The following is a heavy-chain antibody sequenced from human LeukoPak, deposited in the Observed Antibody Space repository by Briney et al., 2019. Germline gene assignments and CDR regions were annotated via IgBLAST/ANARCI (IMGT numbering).Heavy chain of an antibody. CDR3: ARQGVYSNYYYYYMDV. J-gene: IGHJ6*03. CDR2: IYPGDSDT. Sequence: GESLKISCKGSGYSCTSYWIGWVRQMPGKGLEWMGIIYPGDSDTRYSPSFQGQVTISADKSISTAYLQWSSLKASDTAMYYCARQGVYSNYYYYYMDVWGKGTTVTVSS. V-gene: IGHV5-51*01. CDR1: GYSCTSYW. D-gene: IGHD4-11*01.